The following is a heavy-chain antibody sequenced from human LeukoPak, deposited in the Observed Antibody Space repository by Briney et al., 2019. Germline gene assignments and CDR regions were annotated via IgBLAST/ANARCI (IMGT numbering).Heavy chain of an antibody. CDR3: ARTASPANWFDP. D-gene: IGHD2-2*01. CDR2: IDWDDDK. J-gene: IGHJ5*02. Sequence: SGPALVKPTQTLTLTCTFSGFSLSTSGMRVSWIRQPPRKALEWLARIDWDDDKFYSTSLKTRLTISKDTSKNQVVLTITNMDPVDTATYYCARTASPANWFDPWGQGTLVTVSS. V-gene: IGHV2-70*04. CDR1: GFSLSTSGMR.